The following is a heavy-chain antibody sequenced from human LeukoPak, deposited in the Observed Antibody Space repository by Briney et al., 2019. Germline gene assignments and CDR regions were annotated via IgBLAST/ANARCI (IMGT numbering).Heavy chain of an antibody. V-gene: IGHV3-74*01. CDR2: INTDGTVT. D-gene: IGHD6-19*01. J-gene: IGHJ4*02. CDR1: GFTFSKYW. Sequence: GGSLRLSCAASGFTFSKYWMLWVRKPQGKGLETFSRINTDGTVTTYADSVKGRFTVSRDNADNTMFLQMNSVRDEDTAVYYCATKQWLAPPPDSWGQGTPVTVSS. CDR3: ATKQWLAPPPDS.